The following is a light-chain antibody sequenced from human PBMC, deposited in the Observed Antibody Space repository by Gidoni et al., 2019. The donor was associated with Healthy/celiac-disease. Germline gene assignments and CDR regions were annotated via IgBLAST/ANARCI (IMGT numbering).Light chain of an antibody. CDR3: SSYTSSSTPV. CDR2: EVS. CDR1: SSDVGGYNY. V-gene: IGLV2-14*01. Sequence: QPALTQPASLSGSPGQSITISCTGTSSDVGGYNYVSWYQQHPGNAPKLMIYEVSNRPSGVSNRFSGSKSGNTASLTISGLQAEDEADYYCSSYTSSSTPVFGTGTKVTVL. J-gene: IGLJ1*01.